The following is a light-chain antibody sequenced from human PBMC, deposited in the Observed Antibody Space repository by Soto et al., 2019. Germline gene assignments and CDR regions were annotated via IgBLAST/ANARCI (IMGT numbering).Light chain of an antibody. CDR2: GAS. Sequence: EIVMTQSPGTLSLSPGEGATVSCRASQYVSSNYLAWYQQKPGQAPRLLIYGASTRATGIPARFSGSGSGTEFTLTISSLQSEDFAVYYRQQYNNWPRTFGQGTKVDIK. J-gene: IGKJ1*01. V-gene: IGKV3-15*01. CDR3: QQYNNWPRT. CDR1: QYVSSN.